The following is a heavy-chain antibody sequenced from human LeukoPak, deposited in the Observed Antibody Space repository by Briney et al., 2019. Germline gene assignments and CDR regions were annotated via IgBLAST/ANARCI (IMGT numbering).Heavy chain of an antibody. CDR1: GYTFTSYD. CDR2: MNPDSGNT. Sequence: ASVKVSCKASGYTFTSYDINWVRQATGQGLEWMGWMNPDSGNTGYAQKFQGRITMTRNTSISTAYMELSSLTSEDTAVYYCARIAAAGNRRLNYWGQGTLVTVSS. J-gene: IGHJ4*02. CDR3: ARIAAAGNRRLNY. D-gene: IGHD6-13*01. V-gene: IGHV1-8*01.